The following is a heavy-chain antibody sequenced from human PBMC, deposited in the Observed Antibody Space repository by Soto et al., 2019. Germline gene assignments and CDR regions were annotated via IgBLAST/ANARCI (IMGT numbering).Heavy chain of an antibody. Sequence: VQLVQSGAEVRKPGASVKVSCKASGYTFSDYYVHWVREAPGQGLEWMGWINPSSGGTIYTQGFQGRVTMSRDTSINTVYMELIRLTSDDSAVDYCAREMGVIGAPGYTWFDPWGQGALVTVSS. CDR1: GYTFSDYY. CDR3: AREMGVIGAPGYTWFDP. CDR2: INPSSGGT. J-gene: IGHJ5*02. D-gene: IGHD1-26*01. V-gene: IGHV1-2*02.